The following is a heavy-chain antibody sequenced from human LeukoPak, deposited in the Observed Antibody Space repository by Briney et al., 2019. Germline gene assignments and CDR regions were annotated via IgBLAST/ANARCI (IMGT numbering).Heavy chain of an antibody. V-gene: IGHV1-69*13. D-gene: IGHD6-19*01. CDR3: ARVPPRWEGFIAVAGTGWFDP. Sequence: SGKVCCYSSAASFSSYAISRVRQPHGPGLEWVGGIIPIFGRANYAQKFQGRGTITADESTSKAYMELSSLRYEDTAVYYCARVPPRWEGFIAVAGTGWFDPWGQGTLVTVSS. CDR1: AASFSSYA. J-gene: IGHJ5*02. CDR2: IIPIFGRA.